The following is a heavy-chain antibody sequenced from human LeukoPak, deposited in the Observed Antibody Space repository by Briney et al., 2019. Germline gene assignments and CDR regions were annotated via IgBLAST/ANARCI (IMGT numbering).Heavy chain of an antibody. Sequence: GGSLRLSCAASGFTFSSYWMHWVRQAPGKGLVWVSRINSDGSSTSYADSVKGRFTISRDNAKNTLYLQMNSLRAEDTAVYYCAKTTFIVGAPYRPRGYFDYWGQGTLVTVSS. D-gene: IGHD1-26*01. CDR1: GFTFSSYW. CDR3: AKTTFIVGAPYRPRGYFDY. CDR2: INSDGSST. J-gene: IGHJ4*02. V-gene: IGHV3-74*01.